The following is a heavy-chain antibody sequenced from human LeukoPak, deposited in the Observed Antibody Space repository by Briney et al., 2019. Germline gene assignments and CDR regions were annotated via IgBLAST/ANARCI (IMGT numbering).Heavy chain of an antibody. Sequence: ASVKVSCKASGYTFTSFDINWVRQATGQGLEWMGWMNPNSGNTGYAQKFQGRVTMTRNTSISTAYMELSSLRSEDTAVYYCARGPSAYCNGGSCYSGSAWFDPWGQGTLVTVSS. CDR1: GYTFTSFD. D-gene: IGHD2-15*01. CDR3: ARGPSAYCNGGSCYSGSAWFDP. J-gene: IGHJ5*02. V-gene: IGHV1-8*01. CDR2: MNPNSGNT.